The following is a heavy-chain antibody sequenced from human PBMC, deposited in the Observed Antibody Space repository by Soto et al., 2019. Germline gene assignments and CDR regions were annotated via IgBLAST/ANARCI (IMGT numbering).Heavy chain of an antibody. D-gene: IGHD6-6*01. CDR3: ARDSASYSSSSGSYWYFDL. CDR2: ISTGSATI. V-gene: IGHV3-48*02. CDR1: GFTFSSYG. J-gene: IGHJ2*01. Sequence: HPGGSLRLSCAASGFTFSSYGMNWVRQTPGKGLEWVSYISTGSATIYYAESVKGRLTTSRDNAKNSLYLQMDSLRDEDTAVYFCARDSASYSSSSGSYWYFDLWGRGTLVTVSS.